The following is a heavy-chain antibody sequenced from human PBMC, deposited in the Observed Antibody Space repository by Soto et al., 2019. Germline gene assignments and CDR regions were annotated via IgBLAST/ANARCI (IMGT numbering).Heavy chain of an antibody. CDR2: ISSSSSYI. Sequence: AGGSLRLSCAASGFTFSSYSMNWVRQAPGKGLEWVSSISSSSSYIYYADSVKGRFTISRDNAKNSLYLQMNSLRAEDTAVYYCARDLLLWFGELSRDYYYYYGMDVWGQGTTVTVSS. D-gene: IGHD3-10*01. CDR3: ARDLLLWFGELSRDYYYYYGMDV. J-gene: IGHJ6*02. CDR1: GFTFSSYS. V-gene: IGHV3-21*01.